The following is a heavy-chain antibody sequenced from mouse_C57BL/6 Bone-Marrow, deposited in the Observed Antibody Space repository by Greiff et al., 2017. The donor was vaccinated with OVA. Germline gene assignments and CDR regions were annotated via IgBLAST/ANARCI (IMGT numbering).Heavy chain of an antibody. CDR2: IHPSDSDT. J-gene: IGHJ4*01. D-gene: IGHD2-1*01. CDR1: GYTFTSYW. V-gene: IGHV1-74*01. CDR3: ARYYVRLYYAMDY. Sequence: QVQLKQPGAELVKPGASVKVSCKASGYTFTSYWMHWVKQRPGQGLEWIGRIHPSDSDTNYNQKFKGKATLTVDKSSSTAYMQLSSLTSEDSAVYYCARYYVRLYYAMDYWGQGTSVTVSS.